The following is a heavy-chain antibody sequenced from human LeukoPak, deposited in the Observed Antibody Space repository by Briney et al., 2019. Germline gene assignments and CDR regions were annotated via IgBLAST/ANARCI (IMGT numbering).Heavy chain of an antibody. CDR2: INHSGST. CDR3: ARVSSTIFGRNYGMDV. Sequence: SETLSLTCAVYGGSFSGYYWSWIRQPPGKGLEWIGEINHSGSTNYNPSLKSRVTISVDTSKNQFSLKLSSVTAADTAVYYCARVSSTIFGRNYGMDVWGQGTTVTVSS. CDR1: GGSFSGYY. V-gene: IGHV4-34*01. D-gene: IGHD3-3*01. J-gene: IGHJ6*02.